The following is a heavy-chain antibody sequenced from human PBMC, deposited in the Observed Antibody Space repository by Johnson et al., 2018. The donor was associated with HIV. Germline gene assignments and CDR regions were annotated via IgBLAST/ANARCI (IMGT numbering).Heavy chain of an antibody. CDR1: GFTFGDYV. CDR3: AKGEAQEGWIQLQSYAFDF. V-gene: IGHV3-49*03. J-gene: IGHJ3*01. D-gene: IGHD5-18*01. CDR2: IRSNGYGGTT. Sequence: VLLVESGGGLVQPGRSLTLSCRASGFTFGDYVMSWFRQVPGKGLEWVGFIRSNGYGGTTEYVASVKGRFIISRDDSKSIVYLQMNSLKTEDTAVYYCAKGEAQEGWIQLQSYAFDFWGQGTTVTVSS.